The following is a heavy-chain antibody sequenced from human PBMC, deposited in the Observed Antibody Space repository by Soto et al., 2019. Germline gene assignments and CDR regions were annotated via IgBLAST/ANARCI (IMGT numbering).Heavy chain of an antibody. CDR1: GYSFTTYG. CDR3: ARHDYADLSHFDY. V-gene: IGHV1-18*04. Sequence: QVQLVQFGGEVKKPGASVTVSCKASGYSFTTYGITWVRQAPGQGLEWMGWISAYNGNTNHAQKVQGKVTMTIDTATSTAYMELRSLRADDTAVYYCARHDYADLSHFDYWGQGTLVTLS. D-gene: IGHD4-17*01. J-gene: IGHJ4*02. CDR2: ISAYNGNT.